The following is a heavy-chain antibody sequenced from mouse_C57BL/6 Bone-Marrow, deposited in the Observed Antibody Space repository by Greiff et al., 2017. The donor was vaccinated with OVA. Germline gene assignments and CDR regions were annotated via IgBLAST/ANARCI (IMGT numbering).Heavy chain of an antibody. J-gene: IGHJ1*03. CDR2: ISNGGGST. V-gene: IGHV5-12*01. CDR3: ARPGPYWYFDV. Sequence: EVMLVESGGGLVQPGGSLKLSCAASGFTFSDYYMYWVRQTPEKRLEWVAYISNGGGSTYYPDTVKGRFTISRDNAKNTLYLQKSRLKSEDTAMYYCARPGPYWYFDVWGTGTTVTVSS. CDR1: GFTFSDYY.